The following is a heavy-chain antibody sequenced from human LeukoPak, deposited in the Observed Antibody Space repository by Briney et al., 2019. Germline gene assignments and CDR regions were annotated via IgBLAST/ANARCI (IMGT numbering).Heavy chain of an antibody. CDR1: GGTFSSYA. J-gene: IGHJ4*02. Sequence: GAAVKVSCKASGGTFSSYAISWVRQAPGQGLEWMGWISAYNGNTNYAQKLQGRVTMTTDTSTSTAYMELRSLRSDDTAVYYCARAHPITIFGVVTRTALDYWGQRTLVTVSS. V-gene: IGHV1-18*01. D-gene: IGHD3-3*01. CDR2: ISAYNGNT. CDR3: ARAHPITIFGVVTRTALDY.